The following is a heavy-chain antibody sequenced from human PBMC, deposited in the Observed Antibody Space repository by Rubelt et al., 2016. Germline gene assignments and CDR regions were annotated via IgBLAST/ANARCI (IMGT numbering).Heavy chain of an antibody. CDR1: GFTFSSYW. CDR3: VLACLITGYHPTSVTVTWY. V-gene: IGHV3-74*01. CDR2: INSDGSST. J-gene: IGHJ2*01. Sequence: EVQLVESGGGLVQPGGSLRLSCAASGFTFSSYWMHWVRQAPGKGLVWVSRINSDGSSTSYADSVKGRFTSSSAPTKAPDVFPIISGCRHPKDNSPVVLACLITGYHPTSVTVTWY. D-gene: IGHD1-20*01.